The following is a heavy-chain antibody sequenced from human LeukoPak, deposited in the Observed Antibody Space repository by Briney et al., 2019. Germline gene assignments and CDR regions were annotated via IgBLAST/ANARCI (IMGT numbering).Heavy chain of an antibody. V-gene: IGHV1-2*02. Sequence: ASVKVSCKASGYTFTSYYMHWVRQAPGQGLEWMGWDNPNSGERNYAQKFQGGVTVTRDRSINTDFMEIYRLRSDDTAVYYCARDNSEAVAYWPRYVMDVWGQGTTVTVSS. CDR1: GYTFTSYY. CDR2: DNPNSGER. D-gene: IGHD3-16*01. J-gene: IGHJ6*02. CDR3: ARDNSEAVAYWPRYVMDV.